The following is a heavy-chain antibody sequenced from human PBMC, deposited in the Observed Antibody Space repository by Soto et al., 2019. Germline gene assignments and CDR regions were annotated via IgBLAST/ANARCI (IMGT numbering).Heavy chain of an antibody. V-gene: IGHV3-74*01. D-gene: IGHD3-10*01. CDR3: ARGPYYYGSGSYQEGYYYYMDV. Sequence: EVQLVESGGGLVQPGGSLRLSCAASGFTFSSYWMHWVRQAPGKGLVWVSRINSDGSSTSYADSVKGRFTISRDNAKNTLYLQMNSLRAEDTAVYYCARGPYYYGSGSYQEGYYYYMDVWGKGTTVTVSS. CDR2: INSDGSST. J-gene: IGHJ6*03. CDR1: GFTFSSYW.